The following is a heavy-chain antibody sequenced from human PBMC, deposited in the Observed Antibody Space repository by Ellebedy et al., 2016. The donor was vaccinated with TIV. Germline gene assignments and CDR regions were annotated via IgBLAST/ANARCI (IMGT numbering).Heavy chain of an antibody. CDR3: ATDRDRRWFYF. J-gene: IGHJ6*02. V-gene: IGHV4-61*08. D-gene: IGHD2-15*01. Sequence: SETLSLXXTVSGDSVSSGDYYWTWIWQPPGRRLEWIGYIYSSGTTTYNPSLRSRVAISLDTSKNQFSLNMNSVTAADTAIYYCATDRDRRWFYFWGQGTTVTVSS. CDR2: IYSSGTT. CDR1: GDSVSSGDYY.